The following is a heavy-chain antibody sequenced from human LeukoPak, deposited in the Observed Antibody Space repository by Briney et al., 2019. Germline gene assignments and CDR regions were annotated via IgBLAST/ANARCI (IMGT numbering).Heavy chain of an antibody. CDR2: ISGSGGST. Sequence: PGGSLRLSCAASGFIYNNYAMSWVRQAPGKGLEWVSGISGSGGSTYYADSVKGRFTISRDNSKNTLYLQMNSLRAEDTAVYYCAKGGSSWSAYFQHWGQGTLVTASS. CDR3: AKGGSSWSAYFQH. CDR1: GFIYNNYA. D-gene: IGHD6-13*01. V-gene: IGHV3-23*01. J-gene: IGHJ1*01.